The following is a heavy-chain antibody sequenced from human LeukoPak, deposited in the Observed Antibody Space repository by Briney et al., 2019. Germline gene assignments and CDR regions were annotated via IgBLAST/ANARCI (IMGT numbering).Heavy chain of an antibody. CDR3: ARETANGYDAFDI. Sequence: SETLSLTCTVSGGSISSYYWSWIRQPAGKGLEWIGRIYTSGSTNYNPSLKSRVTMSVDTSKNQFSPKLSPVTAADTAVYYCARETANGYDAFDIWGQGTMVTVSS. D-gene: IGHD6-25*01. J-gene: IGHJ3*02. V-gene: IGHV4-4*07. CDR2: IYTSGST. CDR1: GGSISSYY.